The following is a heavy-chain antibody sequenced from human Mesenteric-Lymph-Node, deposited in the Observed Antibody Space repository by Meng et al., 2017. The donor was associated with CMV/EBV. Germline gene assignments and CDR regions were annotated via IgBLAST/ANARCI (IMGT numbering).Heavy chain of an antibody. V-gene: IGHV1-2*02. CDR1: RYTFTGYY. CDR3: ARGLRFLEWLPEFGY. D-gene: IGHD3-3*01. J-gene: IGHJ4*02. CDR2: INPNSGGT. Sequence: ASVKVSCKASRYTFTGYYMHWVRQAPGQGLEWMGWINPNSGGTNYAQKFQGRVTMTRDTSISTAYMELSRLRSDDTAVYYCARGLRFLEWLPEFGYWGQGTLVTVSS.